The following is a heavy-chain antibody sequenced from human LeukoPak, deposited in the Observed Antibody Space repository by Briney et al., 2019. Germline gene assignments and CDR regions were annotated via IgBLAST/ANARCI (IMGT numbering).Heavy chain of an antibody. CDR1: GGSISSSSYY. J-gene: IGHJ4*02. CDR2: IYYSGST. V-gene: IGHV4-39*07. D-gene: IGHD2-2*01. Sequence: SETLSLTCTVSGGSISSSSYYWGWIRQPPGKGLEWIGSIYYSGSTYYNPSLKSRVTISVDTSKNQFSLKLSSVTAADTAVYYCARAKRVPATSRWVPTTFYFDYWGQGTLVTVSS. CDR3: ARAKRVPATSRWVPTTFYFDY.